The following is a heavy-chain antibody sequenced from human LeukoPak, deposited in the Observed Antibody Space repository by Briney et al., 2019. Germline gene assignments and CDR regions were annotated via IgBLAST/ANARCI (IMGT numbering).Heavy chain of an antibody. V-gene: IGHV1-69*06. Sequence: ASVKVSCKASGYTFSIYSISWVRQAPGLGLEWMGRIIPMSNTVDYAQRFQDRVTITADKSTGTAYMEPSSLRSDDTAVYYCARGFCTSAHCYNDFDYWGQGTQVTVSS. J-gene: IGHJ4*02. D-gene: IGHD2-8*02. CDR3: ARGFCTSAHCYNDFDY. CDR1: GYTFSIYS. CDR2: IIPMSNTV.